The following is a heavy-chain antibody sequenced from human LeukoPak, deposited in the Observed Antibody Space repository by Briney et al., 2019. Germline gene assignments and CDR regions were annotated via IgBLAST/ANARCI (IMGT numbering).Heavy chain of an antibody. Sequence: GESLKISCKGSGYSFTSYWIGWVRQMPGKGLEWMGVINPGNSDTRYSPSFQGQVTISADKSITTAYLQWSSLKASDTAMYYCARLRWAAGDGYYFDYWGQGTPVTVSS. D-gene: IGHD6-13*01. V-gene: IGHV5-51*01. CDR3: ARLRWAAGDGYYFDY. CDR2: INPGNSDT. CDR1: GYSFTSYW. J-gene: IGHJ4*02.